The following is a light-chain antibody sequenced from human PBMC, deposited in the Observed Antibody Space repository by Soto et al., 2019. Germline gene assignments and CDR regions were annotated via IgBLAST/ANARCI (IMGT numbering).Light chain of an antibody. CDR3: QQCGSSPWT. V-gene: IGKV3-20*01. CDR1: QSVSSNY. CDR2: GAT. Sequence: EIVLTQSPGTLSLSAGDRATLSCRASQSVSSNYLAWYQQKPGQTPRLLIYGATSTATGIPDRFSGSGSGTDFTLTISRLEPEDFAVYYCQQCGSSPWTFGQGTKVEIK. J-gene: IGKJ1*01.